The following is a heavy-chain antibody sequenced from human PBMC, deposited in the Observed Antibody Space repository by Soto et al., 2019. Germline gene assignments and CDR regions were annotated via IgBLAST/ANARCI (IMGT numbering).Heavy chain of an antibody. Sequence: GGSLRLSCAASGFTFSIAWMSWVRQAPGKGLEWVGRIKSKTDGGTTDYAAPVKGRFTISRDDSKNTLYLQMNSLKTEDTAVYYCTTDLSGYYYYGMDVWGQGTTVTVSS. D-gene: IGHD2-15*01. V-gene: IGHV3-15*01. CDR2: IKSKTDGGTT. CDR1: GFTFSIAW. J-gene: IGHJ6*02. CDR3: TTDLSGYYYYGMDV.